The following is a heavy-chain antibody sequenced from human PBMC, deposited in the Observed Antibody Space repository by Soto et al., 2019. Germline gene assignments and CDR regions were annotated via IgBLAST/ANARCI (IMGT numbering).Heavy chain of an antibody. CDR1: GGSVSSGSYY. Sequence: SETLSLTCTVSGGSVSSGSYYWSWIRQPPGKGLEWIGYIYYSGSTNYSPSLKSRVTIPVDTSKNQFSLKLSSVTAADTAVYYCARVGGYSGYDLLYYGMDVWGQGTTVTVSS. D-gene: IGHD5-12*01. J-gene: IGHJ6*02. V-gene: IGHV4-61*01. CDR2: IYYSGST. CDR3: ARVGGYSGYDLLYYGMDV.